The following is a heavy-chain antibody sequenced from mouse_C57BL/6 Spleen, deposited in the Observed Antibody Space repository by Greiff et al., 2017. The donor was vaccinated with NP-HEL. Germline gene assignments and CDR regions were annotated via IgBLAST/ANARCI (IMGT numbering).Heavy chain of an antibody. J-gene: IGHJ1*03. V-gene: IGHV1-15*01. Sequence: VQRVESGAELVRPGASVTLSCKASGYTFTDYEMHWVKQTPVHGLEWIGAIDPETGGTAYNQKFKGKAILTADKSSSTAYMELRSLTSEDSAVYYCTRGSSYEYFDVWGTGTTVTVSS. CDR1: GYTFTDYE. CDR3: TRGSSYEYFDV. CDR2: IDPETGGT. D-gene: IGHD1-1*01.